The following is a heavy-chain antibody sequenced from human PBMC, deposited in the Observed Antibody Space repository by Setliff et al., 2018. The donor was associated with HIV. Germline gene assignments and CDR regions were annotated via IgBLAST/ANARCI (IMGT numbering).Heavy chain of an antibody. D-gene: IGHD3-22*01. CDR1: GYSFTTYW. CDR3: ARAPNSPYYSNVWYADH. V-gene: IGHV5-51*01. CDR2: LYPGDSDT. Sequence: PGESLKISCKTSGYSFTTYWIGWVRQMLGKGLEWMAILYPGDSDTRYSPSFQSQVTVSADKSIGTAYLQWNSLKASDTALYFCARAPNSPYYSNVWYADHWGQGTLVTVSS. J-gene: IGHJ5*02.